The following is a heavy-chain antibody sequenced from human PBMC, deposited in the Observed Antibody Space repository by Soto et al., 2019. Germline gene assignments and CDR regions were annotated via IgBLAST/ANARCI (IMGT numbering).Heavy chain of an antibody. D-gene: IGHD2-21*02. CDR3: ASILGLVEGDYYFDY. CDR2: IIPIFGTA. CDR1: GGTFSSYA. Sequence: ASVKVSCKASGGTFSSYAISWVRQAPGQGLEWMGGIIPIFGTANYAQKFQGRVTITADESTSTAYMELSSLRSEDTAVYYCASILGLVEGDYYFDYWGQGTLVTVSS. V-gene: IGHV1-69*13. J-gene: IGHJ4*02.